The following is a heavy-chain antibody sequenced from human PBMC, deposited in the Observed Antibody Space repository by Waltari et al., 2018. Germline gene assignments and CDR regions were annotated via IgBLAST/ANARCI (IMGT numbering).Heavy chain of an antibody. J-gene: IGHJ4*02. CDR1: GGSISSSSYY. Sequence: QLQLQESGPGLVKPSETLSLTCTVSGGSISSSSYYWGWIRQPPGKGLEWIGSIDYSGSTYYNPSLKSRVTISVDTSKNQFSLKLSSVTAADTAVYYCARLYSSGWYLDYWGQGTLVTVSS. CDR3: ARLYSSGWYLDY. V-gene: IGHV4-39*01. CDR2: IDYSGST. D-gene: IGHD6-19*01.